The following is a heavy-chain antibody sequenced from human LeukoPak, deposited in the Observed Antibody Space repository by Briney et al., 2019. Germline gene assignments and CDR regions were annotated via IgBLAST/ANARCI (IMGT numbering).Heavy chain of an antibody. Sequence: SVKVSCKASGGTFSSYAISWVRQAPGQGLEWMGRIIPRLDIANSAQSFQGRVTITADKSTSTACMELSSLRSDDTAVYYCAREWYDILTGYQGFQLDYWGQGSLVTVSS. CDR2: IIPRLDIA. V-gene: IGHV1-69*04. J-gene: IGHJ4*02. CDR1: GGTFSSYA. D-gene: IGHD3-9*01. CDR3: AREWYDILTGYQGFQLDY.